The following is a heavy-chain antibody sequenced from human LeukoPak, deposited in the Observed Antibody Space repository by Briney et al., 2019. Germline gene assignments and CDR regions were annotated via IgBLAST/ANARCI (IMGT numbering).Heavy chain of an antibody. J-gene: IGHJ4*02. Sequence: PSETLSLACTVSGGSISSYYWSWIRQPPGKGLEWIGYIYYSGSTNYSPSLKSRVTISVDTSKNQFSLKLSSVTAADTAVYYCARGYCSSTSCEFDYWGQGTLVTVSS. CDR3: ARGYCSSTSCEFDY. D-gene: IGHD2-2*01. CDR2: IYYSGST. CDR1: GGSISSYY. V-gene: IGHV4-59*01.